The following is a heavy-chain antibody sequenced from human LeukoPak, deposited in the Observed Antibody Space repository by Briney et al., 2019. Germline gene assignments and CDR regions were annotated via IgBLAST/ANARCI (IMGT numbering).Heavy chain of an antibody. CDR3: AKDWEAYCGGDCYSAFDS. V-gene: IGHV3-30*02. CDR1: GCTLRSYA. CDR2: IRYDGSKK. D-gene: IGHD2-21*01. Sequence: SGGSPRLSCVASGCTLRSYAMHWVRQAQGKGMEWVTFIRYDGSKKYYADSVKGRFTISRDNSKNMLYLQMNSLRTEDTAVYYCAKDWEAYCGGDCYSAFDSWGQGTLVTVSS. J-gene: IGHJ4*02.